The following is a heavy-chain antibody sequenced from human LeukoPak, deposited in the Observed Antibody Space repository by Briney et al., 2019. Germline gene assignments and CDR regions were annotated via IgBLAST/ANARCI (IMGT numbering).Heavy chain of an antibody. V-gene: IGHV4-39*01. CDR1: GRSINSHSYY. CDR2: VYYDGTS. J-gene: IGHJ4*02. Sequence: SETLSLTCTVSGRSINSHSYYWGWIRQPPGKGLEWIGSVYYDGTSYSNPSLKSRVAVFVDTSRDQFSLDLSFVTAADSALYYCVRHISTNTGYFDSCGQGTLVSVSS. D-gene: IGHD5-24*01. CDR3: VRHISTNTGYFDS.